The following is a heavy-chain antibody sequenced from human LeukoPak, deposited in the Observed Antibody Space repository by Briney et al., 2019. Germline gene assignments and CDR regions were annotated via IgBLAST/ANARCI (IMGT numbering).Heavy chain of an antibody. V-gene: IGHV3-21*01. CDR3: ARTYYDILTGYNPYFHY. D-gene: IGHD3-9*01. J-gene: IGHJ4*02. CDR2: ITAISTAI. CDR1: GFTFYTYT. Sequence: GGSLRLSCAASGFTFYTYTMNWVRQAPGKGLEWVSSITAISTAIYSADSVKGRFTISRDNAKNFLYLQMNSLRAEDTAVYYCARTYYDILTGYNPYFHYWGQGILVTVSS.